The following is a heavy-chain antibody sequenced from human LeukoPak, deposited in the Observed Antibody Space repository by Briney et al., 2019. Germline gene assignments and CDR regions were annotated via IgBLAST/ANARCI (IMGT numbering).Heavy chain of an antibody. J-gene: IGHJ4*02. Sequence: SETLSLTCTVSGGSISSYYWSWIRQPPGKGLEWIGYIYYSGSTNYNPSLKSRVTISVDTSKNQFSLKLSSVTAADTAVYYCARASCSGGSCCGYYFDYWGQGTLVTVSS. D-gene: IGHD2-15*01. V-gene: IGHV4-59*01. CDR2: IYYSGST. CDR3: ARASCSGGSCCGYYFDY. CDR1: GGSISSYY.